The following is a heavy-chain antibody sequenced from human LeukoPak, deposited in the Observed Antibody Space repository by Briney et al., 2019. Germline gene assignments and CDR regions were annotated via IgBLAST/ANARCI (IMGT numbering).Heavy chain of an antibody. CDR2: ISGDSATP. D-gene: IGHD6-13*01. CDR1: GFTFSSYA. J-gene: IGHJ4*02. CDR3: AKVGSSTWYMYYFDY. V-gene: IGHV3-23*01. Sequence: GGSLRLSCAASGFTFSSYAMSWVRQAPGKGLEWVSTISGDSATPYFADSVKGRFTISRDNSKNTLYLQMNSLRVEDTAVYYCAKVGSSTWYMYYFDYWGQGALVTVSS.